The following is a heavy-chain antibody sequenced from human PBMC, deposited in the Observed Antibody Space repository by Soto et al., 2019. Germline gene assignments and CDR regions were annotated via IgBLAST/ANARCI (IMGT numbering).Heavy chain of an antibody. CDR2: IYWDDDK. CDR3: EHRRESSGWYYLYY. V-gene: IGHV2-5*02. D-gene: IGHD6-19*01. Sequence: QITLKESGPTLVKPTQTLTLTCTFSGFSLSTSGVGLGWIRQRPGKALEWLALIYWDDDKRYSPSLKSRLTSTKDTSKHQVVPTMTNMDPVDTATYYCEHRRESSGWYYLYYWGKGTLVTVSS. J-gene: IGHJ4*02. CDR1: GFSLSTSGVG.